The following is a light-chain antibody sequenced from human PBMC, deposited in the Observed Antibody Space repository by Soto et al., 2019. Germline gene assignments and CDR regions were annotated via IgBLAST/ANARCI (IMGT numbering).Light chain of an antibody. Sequence: QSVLTQPPSASGSPGQSVTISCTGTSSDVGGYDYVSWYQQHPGKAPKLMIYDVNTRPSGVPDRFSGSTSGNTASLTVSGLQAEDEASYYCSSFTGTSVIFGGGTKLTVL. CDR1: SSDVGGYDY. V-gene: IGLV2-8*01. J-gene: IGLJ2*01. CDR2: DVN. CDR3: SSFTGTSVI.